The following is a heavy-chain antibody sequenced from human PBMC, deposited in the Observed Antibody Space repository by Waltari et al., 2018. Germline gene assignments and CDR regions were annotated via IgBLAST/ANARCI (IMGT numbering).Heavy chain of an antibody. Sequence: QVQLQESGPGLVKPSETLSLTCTVSAGSISSYYWSWIRQPPGKGLEWIGYIHYGWNTNSNPSRKSRRTMSGDTSKNQFSLRVSSVTAADTAVYYCARLGFCGSTSCSWGYYHYMDVWGKGTTVTISS. D-gene: IGHD2-2*01. V-gene: IGHV4-59*08. CDR2: IHYGWNT. CDR1: AGSISSYY. J-gene: IGHJ6*03. CDR3: ARLGFCGSTSCSWGYYHYMDV.